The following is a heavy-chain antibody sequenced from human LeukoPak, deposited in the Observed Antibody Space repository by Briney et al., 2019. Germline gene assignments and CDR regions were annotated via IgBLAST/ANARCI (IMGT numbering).Heavy chain of an antibody. Sequence: ASVKVSCKASGGTFSSYAISWVRQAPGQGLEWMGSIIHILGTANYAQKFQGRVTITADKSTSTAYMELSSLRSEDTAVYYCARTNSITIFGVVTRLNGWFDPWGQGTLVSVSS. CDR1: GGTFSSYA. CDR3: ARTNSITIFGVVTRLNGWFDP. J-gene: IGHJ5*02. D-gene: IGHD3-3*01. V-gene: IGHV1-69*06. CDR2: IIHILGTA.